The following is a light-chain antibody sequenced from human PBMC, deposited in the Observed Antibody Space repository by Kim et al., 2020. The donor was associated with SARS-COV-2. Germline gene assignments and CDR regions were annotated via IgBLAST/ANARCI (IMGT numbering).Light chain of an antibody. CDR1: NSGSKS. CDR3: QVWDTNSDHVV. CDR2: DGS. Sequence: APGKTAGVTIGGINSGSKSVSWSHHKSGQAPVQAVFDGSDRPSGIPERFSGSRSGNTATLTVIRVEAGDEADYYCQVWDTNSDHVVFGGGTQLTVL. V-gene: IGLV3-21*03. J-gene: IGLJ2*01.